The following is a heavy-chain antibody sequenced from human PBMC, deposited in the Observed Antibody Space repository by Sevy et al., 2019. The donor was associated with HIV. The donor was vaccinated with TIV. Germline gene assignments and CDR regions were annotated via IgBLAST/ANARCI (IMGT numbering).Heavy chain of an antibody. V-gene: IGHV4-59*01. J-gene: IGHJ3*02. Sequence: SETLTLTCTVSGGSISSYYWSWIRQPPGKGLEWIGYIYYSGSTNYNPSLKSRVTISVDTSKNQLSLKLSSVTAADTAVYYCGRDSSSGDAFDIWGQGTMVTVSS. CDR2: IYYSGST. CDR1: GGSISSYY. CDR3: GRDSSSGDAFDI. D-gene: IGHD6-6*01.